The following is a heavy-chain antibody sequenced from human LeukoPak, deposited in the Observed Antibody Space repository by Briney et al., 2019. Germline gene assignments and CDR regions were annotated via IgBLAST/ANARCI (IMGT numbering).Heavy chain of an antibody. CDR1: GGSISSHY. CDR3: ARHVGYGNNWFDP. Sequence: KPSETLSLTCTVSGGSISSHYWSWIRQPPGKGLEWIGYIYYSGSTNYNPSLKSRVTISVDTSKYQFSLKLRSVTAADTAAYYCARHVGYGNNWFDPWGQGTLVTVSS. J-gene: IGHJ5*02. V-gene: IGHV4-59*08. CDR2: IYYSGST. D-gene: IGHD5-18*01.